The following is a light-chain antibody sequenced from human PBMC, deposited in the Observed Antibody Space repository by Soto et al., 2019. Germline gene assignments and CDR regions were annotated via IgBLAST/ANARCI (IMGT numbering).Light chain of an antibody. V-gene: IGKV3-20*01. Sequence: MFKPPECTLSLLPEGSATHSCRVSQCVTNNYLAWYQLKPGQAPRFVIYGASNRATGIPDRFSASESGTDFTLTISRLEAEDLAVYSCQQYNTAPRTFGQGTKVDIK. J-gene: IGKJ1*01. CDR1: QCVTNNY. CDR2: GAS. CDR3: QQYNTAPRT.